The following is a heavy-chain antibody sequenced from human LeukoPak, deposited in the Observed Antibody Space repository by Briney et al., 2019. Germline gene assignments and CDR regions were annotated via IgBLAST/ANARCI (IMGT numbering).Heavy chain of an antibody. J-gene: IGHJ6*02. CDR1: GGSISSGGYY. V-gene: IGHV4-30-2*01. Sequence: SETLSLTCTVSGGSISSGGYYWSWIRQPPGKGLEWIGYIYHSGSTYYNPSLKSRVTISVDRSKNQFSLKLSSVTAADTAVYYCARARSGPTDYYYYGMDVWGQGTTVTVSS. CDR3: ARARSGPTDYYYYGMDV. CDR2: IYHSGST. D-gene: IGHD3-3*01.